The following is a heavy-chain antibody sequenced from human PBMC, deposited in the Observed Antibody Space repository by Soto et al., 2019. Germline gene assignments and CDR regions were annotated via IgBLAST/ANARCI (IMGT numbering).Heavy chain of an antibody. D-gene: IGHD2-21*01. CDR2: IFSSGST. CDR3: TXKGIHIPSYFAHALQLWSVDF. J-gene: IGHJ4*01. V-gene: IGHV4-4*07. CDR1: GASISGFY. Sequence: SETLSLTCTVSGASISGFYWSWIRQPAGKGLEWIGRIFSSGSTSFNPSLESRVAMSVDTSKNHFSLNLSSVTAADMAVYYCTXKGIHIPSYFAHALQLWSVDFWGHGALVTVSS.